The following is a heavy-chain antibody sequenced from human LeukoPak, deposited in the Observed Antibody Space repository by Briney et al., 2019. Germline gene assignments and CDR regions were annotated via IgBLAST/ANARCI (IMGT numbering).Heavy chain of an antibody. D-gene: IGHD6-13*01. CDR3: ASSSWYYFDY. CDR2: INHSGST. V-gene: IGHV4-34*01. J-gene: IGHJ4*02. CDR1: GGSFSGYY. Sequence: SETLSLTCAVYGGSFSGYYWSWIRQPPGKGLEWIGEINHSGSTNYNPSLKSRVTISVDTSKNQFSLKLSSVTAADTAVYYCASSSWYYFDYWGQGTLVTVSS.